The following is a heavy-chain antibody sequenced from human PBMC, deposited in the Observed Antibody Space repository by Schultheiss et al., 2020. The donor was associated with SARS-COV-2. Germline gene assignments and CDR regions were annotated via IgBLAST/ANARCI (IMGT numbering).Heavy chain of an antibody. J-gene: IGHJ6*02. CDR3: ASLLYFDV. V-gene: IGHV3-33*05. D-gene: IGHD2-2*02. Sequence: GESLKISCAASGFTFSSYGMHWVRQAPGKGLEWVAVISYDGSNKYYADSVKGRFTISRDNSKNTLYLQMNSLRAEDTAVYYCASLLYFDVWGQGTTVTVSS. CDR1: GFTFSSYG. CDR2: ISYDGSNK.